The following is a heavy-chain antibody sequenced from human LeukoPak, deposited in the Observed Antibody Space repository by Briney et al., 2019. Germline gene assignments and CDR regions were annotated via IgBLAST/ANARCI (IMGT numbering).Heavy chain of an antibody. CDR1: GYTFTSYD. V-gene: IGHV1-8*01. Sequence: ASVKVSCKASGYTFTSYDINWVRQATGQGLEWMGWMNPNSGNTGYAQKFQGRVTMTRNTSISTAYMDLSSLRSDDTAVYYCASSPGYCSGGSCYRYYYMDVWGKGTTVTISS. CDR2: MNPNSGNT. D-gene: IGHD2-15*01. J-gene: IGHJ6*03. CDR3: ASSPGYCSGGSCYRYYYMDV.